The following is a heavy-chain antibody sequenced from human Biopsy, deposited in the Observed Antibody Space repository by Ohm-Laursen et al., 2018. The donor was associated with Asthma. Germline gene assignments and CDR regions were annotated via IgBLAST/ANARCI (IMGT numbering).Heavy chain of an antibody. CDR1: AGSISSGGYS. D-gene: IGHD5-24*01. CDR3: ARVKDGYNFDY. CDR2: IYHSGSA. V-gene: IGHV4-30-2*01. Sequence: TLSLTCAVSAGSISSGGYSWSWIRQPPGKGLEWIGNIYHSGSAYYNPSLKSRVTISVNRSKNQFSLKLSSETAADTAVYYCARVKDGYNFDYWGQGTLVTVSS. J-gene: IGHJ4*02.